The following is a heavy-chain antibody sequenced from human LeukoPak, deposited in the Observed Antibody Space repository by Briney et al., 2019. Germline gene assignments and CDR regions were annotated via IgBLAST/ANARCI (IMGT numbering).Heavy chain of an antibody. Sequence: GGSLTLSCAASGFTFSSYSMNWVRQAPGKGLEWVSSISSSSSYIYYADSVKGRFTISRDNAKHSLYLQMNSLRAEDTAVYYCAGDYFGSGSHFDPWGQGTLVTVSS. D-gene: IGHD3-10*01. CDR3: AGDYFGSGSHFDP. CDR1: GFTFSSYS. CDR2: ISSSSSYI. V-gene: IGHV3-21*01. J-gene: IGHJ5*02.